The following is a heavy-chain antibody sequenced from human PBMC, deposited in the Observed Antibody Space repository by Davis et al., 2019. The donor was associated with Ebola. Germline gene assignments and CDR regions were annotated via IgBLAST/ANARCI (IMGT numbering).Heavy chain of an antibody. CDR2: ISQDGSAR. V-gene: IGHV3-7*03. J-gene: IGHJ4*02. Sequence: PGGSLKISCAASGFTFTSHWLGWVRQPPGKGLEWVAIISQDGSARNYVDSLKGRFTISRDNAQNSLYLQMNSLRAEDTALYHCVRLGGYDFWYYFDYWGQGTLVTVSS. CDR1: GFTFTSHW. CDR3: VRLGGYDFWYYFDY. D-gene: IGHD3-3*01.